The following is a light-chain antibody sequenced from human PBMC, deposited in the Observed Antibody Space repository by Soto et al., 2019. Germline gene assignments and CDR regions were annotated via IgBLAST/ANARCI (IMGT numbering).Light chain of an antibody. CDR3: CSYAGRYTFDII. CDR1: SSDVGGYNY. CDR2: DVS. V-gene: IGLV2-11*01. J-gene: IGLJ2*01. Sequence: QSALTQPRSVSGSPGQSVTISCTGTSSDVGGYNYVSWYQQHPGKAPKLMISDVSKRPSGVPDRFSGSKSGNTASLTISGLQVEDEADYYCCSYAGRYTFDIIFGGGTKLTVL.